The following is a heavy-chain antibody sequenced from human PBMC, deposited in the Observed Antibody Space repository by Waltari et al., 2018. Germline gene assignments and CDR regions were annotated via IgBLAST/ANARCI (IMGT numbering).Heavy chain of an antibody. V-gene: IGHV4-31*03. Sequence: QVHLQESGPGLVKPSQTLSLTCSISDDSINTGPFYFTWIRQYPRKGLEWIGYVDNTGRPSYNPSLRSRFSISVDTSRRHCALKLMSVTAADTASYFCAISSSGGNYFDYWGRGTLVTVSS. CDR1: DDSINTGPFY. CDR3: AISSSGGNYFDY. D-gene: IGHD6-6*01. J-gene: IGHJ4*02. CDR2: VDNTGRP.